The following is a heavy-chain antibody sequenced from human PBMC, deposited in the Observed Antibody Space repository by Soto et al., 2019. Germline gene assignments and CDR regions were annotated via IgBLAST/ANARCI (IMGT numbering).Heavy chain of an antibody. D-gene: IGHD6-19*01. V-gene: IGHV1-69*13. CDR3: AILENSSGWYPFDY. J-gene: IGHJ4*02. CDR2: IIPIFGTA. Sequence: GASVKVSCKVSGGTFSSYAISWVRQAPGQGLEWMGGIIPIFGTANYAQKFQGRVTITADESTSTAYMELSSLRSEDTAVYYCAILENSSGWYPFDYWGQGTLVTVSS. CDR1: GGTFSSYA.